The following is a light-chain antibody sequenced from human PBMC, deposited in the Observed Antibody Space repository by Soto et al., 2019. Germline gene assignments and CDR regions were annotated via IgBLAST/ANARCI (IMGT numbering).Light chain of an antibody. CDR2: GAS. CDR1: QSVSSSY. CDR3: QQYGSSPRT. J-gene: IGKJ1*01. V-gene: IGKV3-20*01. Sequence: VLAESPGIMSMSPGERATLSCRASQSVSSSYLAWYQQKPGQAPRLLIYGASSRATGIPDRFSGSGSGTDFTLTISRLEPEDFAVYYCQQYGSSPRTFGQGTKVDIK.